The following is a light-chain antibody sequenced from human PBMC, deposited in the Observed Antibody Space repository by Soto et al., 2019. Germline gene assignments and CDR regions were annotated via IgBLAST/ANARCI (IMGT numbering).Light chain of an antibody. V-gene: IGLV2-23*02. CDR2: EVS. CDR3: CSYAGSSTSLYV. Sequence: QSALTQPASVSGSPGQSITISCTGTSSDVGSYSLVSWYQQHPGKAPKLMIYEVSKRPSGVFNRFSGSKSGNTASLTISGLQAEDEADYYCCSYAGSSTSLYVFGTGTKVTVL. CDR1: SSDVGSYSL. J-gene: IGLJ1*01.